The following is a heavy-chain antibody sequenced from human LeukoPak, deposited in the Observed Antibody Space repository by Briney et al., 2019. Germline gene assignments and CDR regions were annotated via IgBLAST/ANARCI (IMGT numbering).Heavy chain of an antibody. V-gene: IGHV4-34*01. J-gene: IGHJ4*02. CDR1: GGSFSGYY. CDR2: INHSGST. D-gene: IGHD3-16*01. Sequence: SETLSLTCAVYGGSFSGYYWSWIRQPPGKGLEWIGEINHSGSTNYNPSLKSRVTISVDTSKNQFSLKLSSVTAADTAVYYCARVRMITFGGAYYFDYWSQGTLVTVSS. CDR3: ARVRMITFGGAYYFDY.